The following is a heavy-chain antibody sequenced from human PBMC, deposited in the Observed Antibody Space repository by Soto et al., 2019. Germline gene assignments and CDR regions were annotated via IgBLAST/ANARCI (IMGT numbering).Heavy chain of an antibody. D-gene: IGHD5-18*01. Sequence: QVHLVQSGAEVKKPGASVTVSCKASGYTFTNYGINWVRQAPGHGLEWMGWISTFNGNTKFAQRLQGRVTMTRDTSTSTVYMDLKSLRSDDTAVYFCARETGGDNYGPGGCDIWGQGTMVTVSS. CDR2: ISTFNGNT. CDR3: ARETGGDNYGPGGCDI. CDR1: GYTFTNYG. J-gene: IGHJ3*02. V-gene: IGHV1-18*01.